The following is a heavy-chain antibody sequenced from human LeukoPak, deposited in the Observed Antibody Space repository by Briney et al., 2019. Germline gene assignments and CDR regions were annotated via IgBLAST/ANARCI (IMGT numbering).Heavy chain of an antibody. Sequence: PSETLSLTCAVYGGSFSGYYWSWIRQPPGKGLEWIGEINHSGSTNYNPSLKGRVTISVDTSKNQFSLKLSSVTAADTAVYYCATSTNSGYGRWGQGTLVTVSS. CDR1: GGSFSGYY. CDR3: ATSTNSGYGR. J-gene: IGHJ4*02. V-gene: IGHV4-34*01. CDR2: INHSGST. D-gene: IGHD3-22*01.